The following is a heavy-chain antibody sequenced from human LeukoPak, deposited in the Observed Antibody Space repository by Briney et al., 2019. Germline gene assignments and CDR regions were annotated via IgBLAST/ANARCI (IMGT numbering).Heavy chain of an antibody. CDR3: ARGLDDSSGYYYDY. CDR1: GGSINTYY. CDR2: IYNSGST. D-gene: IGHD3-22*01. J-gene: IGHJ4*02. V-gene: IGHV4-4*07. Sequence: SETLSLTCTVSGGSINTYYWSWIRQPAGKGLEWIGRIYNSGSTNYNPSLKSRVTMSIDTSKNQFSLNLSSVTAADTAVYYCARGLDDSSGYYYDYWGQGTLVSVSS.